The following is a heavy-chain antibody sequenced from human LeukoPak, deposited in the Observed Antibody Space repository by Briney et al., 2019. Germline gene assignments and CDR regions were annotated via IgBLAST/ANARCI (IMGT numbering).Heavy chain of an antibody. CDR3: ARARSSGWFYFDY. D-gene: IGHD6-19*01. CDR1: GFTFSSYS. CDR2: ISSSSSYI. J-gene: IGHJ4*02. Sequence: GGSLRLSCAASGFTFSSYSMNWVRQAPGKGLEWVSSISSSSSYIYYADSVKGRFTISRDNAKNSLYLQMNSLRAEDTAVYYCARARSSGWFYFDYWGQGTLVTVSS. V-gene: IGHV3-21*01.